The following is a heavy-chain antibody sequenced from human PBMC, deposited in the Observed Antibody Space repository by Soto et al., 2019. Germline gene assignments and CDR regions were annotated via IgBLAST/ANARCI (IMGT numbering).Heavy chain of an antibody. V-gene: IGHV3-74*01. CDR1: GFTVSSYL. Sequence: EVQLVASGGGLVQPGGSLRLSCAASGFTVSSYLMHWVRQAPGKGLVWVSRINSDGSSKSFADSVKGRFTISRDNAKNTLYLQMNSLRAEETAVYYCARVNYGDYGGVYDYLGQGTLVTVSS. CDR2: INSDGSSK. D-gene: IGHD4-17*01. CDR3: ARVNYGDYGGVYDY. J-gene: IGHJ4*02.